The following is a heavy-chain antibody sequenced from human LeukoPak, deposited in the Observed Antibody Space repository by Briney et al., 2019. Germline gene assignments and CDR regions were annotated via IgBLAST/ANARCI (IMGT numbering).Heavy chain of an antibody. J-gene: IGHJ4*02. CDR2: ISYDGSNK. V-gene: IGHV3-30-3*01. CDR1: GFTVSSNY. Sequence: GGSLRLSCAASGFTVSSNYMSWVRQAPGKGLEWVAVISYDGSNKYYADSVKGRFTISRDNSKNTPYLQMNSLRAEDTAVYYCARAMTTVTTVGYWGQGTLVTVSS. CDR3: ARAMTTVTTVGY. D-gene: IGHD4-17*01.